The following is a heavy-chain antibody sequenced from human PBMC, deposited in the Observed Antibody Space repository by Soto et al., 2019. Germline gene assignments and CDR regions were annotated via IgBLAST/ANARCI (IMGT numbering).Heavy chain of an antibody. D-gene: IGHD1-26*01. CDR2: INAGNGNT. Sequence: QVQLVQSGAEVKKPGASVKVSCKASGYTFTSYAMHWVRQAPGQRLEWMGWINAGNGNTKYSQKFQGRVTITRDTSASTAYMELSSLRSDDTTAYYCARGGSLYWYFDLWGRGTLVTVSS. CDR3: ARGGSLYWYFDL. V-gene: IGHV1-3*01. CDR1: GYTFTSYA. J-gene: IGHJ2*01.